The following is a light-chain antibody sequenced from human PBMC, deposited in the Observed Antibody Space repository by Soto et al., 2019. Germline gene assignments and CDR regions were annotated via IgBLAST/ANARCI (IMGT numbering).Light chain of an antibody. Sequence: QSVLTQPASASGSPGPSITISCTGSSSDVGGYNAVYWYQQHPGQAPKIMIYDVSNLPTGVANRLSGSKSGNTAALTISGLQAEDEADYYCSSYTSSSTLGVFGGGTKLTVL. CDR1: SSDVGGYNA. CDR3: SSYTSSSTLGV. V-gene: IGLV2-14*01. CDR2: DVS. J-gene: IGLJ2*01.